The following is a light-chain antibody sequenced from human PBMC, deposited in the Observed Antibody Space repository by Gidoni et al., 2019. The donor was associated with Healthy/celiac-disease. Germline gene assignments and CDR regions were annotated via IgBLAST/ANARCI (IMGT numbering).Light chain of an antibody. CDR1: ALPKQY. CDR2: NDS. Sequence: SYELTQPPSVSVSPGQPARITCSGDALPKQYAYWYQQKPGKAPVLVIYNDSERPSGIPERFSGSSSGTTVTLTISGVQAEDEADYYCQSADSSGTYVVFGGGTKLTVL. CDR3: QSADSSGTYVV. V-gene: IGLV3-25*03. J-gene: IGLJ2*01.